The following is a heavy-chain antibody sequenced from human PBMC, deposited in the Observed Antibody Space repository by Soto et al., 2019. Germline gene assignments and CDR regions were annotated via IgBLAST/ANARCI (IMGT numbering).Heavy chain of an antibody. Sequence: LRLSCAASGFSFSTFEMNWVRQAPGKGLEWVAYINSGSDTIHYADSVRGRFTVSRDNAKNSLFLQMNSLRVEDTALYYCARDRAAGGYWGQGTLVTVSS. CDR3: ARDRAAGGY. D-gene: IGHD6-13*01. V-gene: IGHV3-48*03. CDR1: GFSFSTFE. CDR2: INSGSDTI. J-gene: IGHJ4*02.